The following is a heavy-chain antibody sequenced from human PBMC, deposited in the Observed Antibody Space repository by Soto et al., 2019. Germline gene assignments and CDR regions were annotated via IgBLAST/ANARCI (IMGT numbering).Heavy chain of an antibody. CDR3: ARSLYDILTGYDY. CDR1: GGSISSYY. Sequence: QVQLQESGPGLVKPSETLSLTCTVSGGSISSYYWSWIRQPPGKGLEWIGYIYYSGSTNYNPSLKSRVTISVDTSKNQFSLKLSSVTAADTAVYYCARSLYDILTGYDYWGQGTLVTVSS. J-gene: IGHJ4*02. D-gene: IGHD3-9*01. V-gene: IGHV4-59*08. CDR2: IYYSGST.